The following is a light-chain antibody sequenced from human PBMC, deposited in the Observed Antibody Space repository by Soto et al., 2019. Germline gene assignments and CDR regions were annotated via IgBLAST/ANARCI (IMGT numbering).Light chain of an antibody. J-gene: IGKJ5*01. CDR2: GAS. V-gene: IGKV3-20*01. Sequence: DIVLTQSPGTLSQSPGERATLSCRASQSVRSNLAWYQQKPGHALRLLIYGASSRATGIPDRFSGSGSGTDFTLTIIRLEPEDFAVFYCQQYGSSPITFGQGTRLEIK. CDR1: QSVRSN. CDR3: QQYGSSPIT.